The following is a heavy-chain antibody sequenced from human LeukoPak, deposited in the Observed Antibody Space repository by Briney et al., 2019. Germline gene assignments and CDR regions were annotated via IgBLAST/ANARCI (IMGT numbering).Heavy chain of an antibody. CDR2: IIPIFGTA. J-gene: IGHJ4*02. Sequence: ASVKASCKASGGTFSSYAISWVRQAPGQGLEWMGGIIPIFGTANYAQKFQGRVTITTDESTSTAYMELSSLRSEDTAVYYCATRDKLGIALDYWGQGTLVTVSS. CDR1: GGTFSSYA. V-gene: IGHV1-69*05. CDR3: ATRDKLGIALDY. D-gene: IGHD7-27*01.